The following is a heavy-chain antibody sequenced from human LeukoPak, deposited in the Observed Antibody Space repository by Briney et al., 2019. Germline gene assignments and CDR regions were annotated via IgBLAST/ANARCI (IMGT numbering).Heavy chain of an antibody. V-gene: IGHV4-59*08. D-gene: IGHD5-18*01. CDR1: GGSISSYS. CDR2: IYYTGST. Sequence: SEALSLTCTVSGGSISSYSWSWIRQPPGKGLEWIGYIYYTGSTNYNPSLESRVAISVDTSKNQFSLKLSSVTAADTAVYYCARRGYSYGTMYYFDYWGQGTLVTVSS. CDR3: ARRGYSYGTMYYFDY. J-gene: IGHJ4*02.